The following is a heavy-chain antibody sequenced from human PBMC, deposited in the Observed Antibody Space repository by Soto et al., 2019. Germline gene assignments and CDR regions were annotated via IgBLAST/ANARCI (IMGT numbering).Heavy chain of an antibody. CDR3: TTFSIVTANEL. J-gene: IGHJ4*02. CDR1: GFSFGDAW. Sequence: EVQLVESGGGLVKPGGSLRLSCAASGFSFGDAWMNWVRQAPGKGLAWVGRIKSEAYGGTTEFAAAVRGRFCISRDDSGNMVYLQMNGLTTEDTAVYHCTTFSIVTANELWGQGALVTVSS. D-gene: IGHD1-26*01. CDR2: IKSEAYGGTT. V-gene: IGHV3-15*07.